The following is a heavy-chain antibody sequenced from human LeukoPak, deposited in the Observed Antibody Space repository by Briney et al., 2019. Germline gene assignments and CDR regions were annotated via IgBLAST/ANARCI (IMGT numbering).Heavy chain of an antibody. CDR2: IYYSGST. CDR1: GGSISSYY. CDR3: AREERNYYDSSGYYYVSWFDP. D-gene: IGHD3-22*01. J-gene: IGHJ5*02. V-gene: IGHV4-59*12. Sequence: PSETLSLTCTVSGGSISSYYWSWIRQPPGKGLEWIGYIYYSGSTNYNPSLKSRVTISVDTSKNQFSLKLSSVTAADTAVYYCAREERNYYDSSGYYYVSWFDPWGQGTLVTVSS.